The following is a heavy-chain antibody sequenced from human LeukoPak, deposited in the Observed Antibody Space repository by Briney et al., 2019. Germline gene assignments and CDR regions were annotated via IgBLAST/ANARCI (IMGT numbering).Heavy chain of an antibody. CDR1: GFTFSNYV. J-gene: IGHJ4*02. CDR3: AKTYYDSSGYYYDDPLDY. CDR2: ISYDGSDK. V-gene: IGHV3-30*18. D-gene: IGHD3-22*01. Sequence: GGSLRLSCAASGFTFSNYVMHWVRQAPGKGLEWVALISYDGSDKYYADSVKGRFTISRDNSKNTLYLQMNSLRAEDTAVCYCAKTYYDSSGYYYDDPLDYWGQGTLVTVSS.